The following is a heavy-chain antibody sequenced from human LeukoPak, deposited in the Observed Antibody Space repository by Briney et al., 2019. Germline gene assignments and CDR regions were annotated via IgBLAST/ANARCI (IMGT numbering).Heavy chain of an antibody. CDR1: GFTFSTSA. Sequence: PGGSLRLSCSASGFTFSTSAIHWVRQAPGKGLEYVSAISSNGGSTYYAGSVKGRFTISRDNSKNTLSLQMSSPRPEDTAVYYCVKLPYSDTSAYYVDYWGQGTLVTVSS. D-gene: IGHD3-22*01. J-gene: IGHJ4*02. V-gene: IGHV3-64D*06. CDR3: VKLPYSDTSAYYVDY. CDR2: ISSNGGST.